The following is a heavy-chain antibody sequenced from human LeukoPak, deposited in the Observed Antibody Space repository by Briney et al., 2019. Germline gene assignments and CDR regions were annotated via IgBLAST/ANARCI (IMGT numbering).Heavy chain of an antibody. Sequence: KTSETLSLTCAVYGGSFSGYYWSWIRQPPGKGLEWIGEINHSGSTNYNPSLKSRVTISVDTSKNQLSLKLSSVTAADTAVYYCARGGYSYGYISWFDPWGQGTLVTVSS. J-gene: IGHJ5*02. V-gene: IGHV4-34*01. CDR1: GGSFSGYY. CDR2: INHSGST. D-gene: IGHD5-18*01. CDR3: ARGGYSYGYISWFDP.